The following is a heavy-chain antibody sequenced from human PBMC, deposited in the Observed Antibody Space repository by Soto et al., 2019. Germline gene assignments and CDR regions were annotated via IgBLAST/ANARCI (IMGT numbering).Heavy chain of an antibody. CDR1: GYTFTSYG. J-gene: IGHJ4*02. CDR3: ARGSVVVVAAANLDY. D-gene: IGHD2-15*01. V-gene: IGHV1-18*01. CDR2: ISAYNGNT. Sequence: VASVKVSCKXSGYTFTSYGISWVRQAPGQGLEWMGWISAYNGNTNYAQKLQGRVTMTTDTSTSTAYMELRSLRSDDTAVYYCARGSVVVVAAANLDYWGQGTLVTVSS.